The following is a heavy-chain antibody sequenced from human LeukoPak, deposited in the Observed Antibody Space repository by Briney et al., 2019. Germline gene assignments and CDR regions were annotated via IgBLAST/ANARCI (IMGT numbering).Heavy chain of an antibody. V-gene: IGHV4-59*01. CDR1: GGSISSYY. CDR3: ARALRARITGTTASVYGMDV. D-gene: IGHD1-20*01. J-gene: IGHJ6*02. Sequence: SETLSLTCTVSGGSISSYYWSWIRQPPGKGLEWIGYIYYSGSTNYNPSLKSRVAISVDTSKNQFSLKLSSVTAADTAVYYCARALRARITGTTASVYGMDVWGQGTTVTVSS. CDR2: IYYSGST.